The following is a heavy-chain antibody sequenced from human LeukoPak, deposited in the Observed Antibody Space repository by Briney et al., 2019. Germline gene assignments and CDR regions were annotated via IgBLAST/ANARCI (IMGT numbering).Heavy chain of an antibody. CDR2: ISGSGAST. CDR1: GFTFSTNA. CDR3: AKDVGKWESLHFFDY. J-gene: IGHJ4*02. D-gene: IGHD1-26*01. Sequence: GGSLRLSCLTSGFTFSTNAMSWVRQAPGKGLEWISGISGSGASTYYADSVTGRFTISRDNSRNTLYPQMNSLRGDDTAVYYCAKDVGKWESLHFFDYLGQGTLVTVSS. V-gene: IGHV3-23*01.